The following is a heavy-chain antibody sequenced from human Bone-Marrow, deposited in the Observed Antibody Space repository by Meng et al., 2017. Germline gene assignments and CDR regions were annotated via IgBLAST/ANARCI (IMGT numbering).Heavy chain of an antibody. CDR1: GFTFSSYG. CDR2: IWYDGSNK. J-gene: IGHJ4*02. D-gene: IGHD2-21*02. Sequence: GGSLRLSCAASGFTFSSYGMHWVRQAPGKGLEWVAVIWYDGSNKYYADSVKGRFTISRDNSKNTLYLQMNSLRAEDTAVYYCARDFGEAYCGGDCYWGLDYWGQGTRVTVAS. V-gene: IGHV3-33*01. CDR3: ARDFGEAYCGGDCYWGLDY.